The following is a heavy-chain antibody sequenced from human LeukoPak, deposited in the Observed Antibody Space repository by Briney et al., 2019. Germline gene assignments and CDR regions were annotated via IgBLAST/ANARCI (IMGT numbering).Heavy chain of an antibody. CDR1: GYTLTELS. D-gene: IGHD3-22*01. CDR2: FDPEDGET. V-gene: IGHV1-24*01. Sequence: ASVKVSCKVSGYTLTELSMHWVRQAPGKGLEWMGGFDPEDGETIYAQKFQGRVTMTEDTSTDTAYMELSSLRSEDTAVYYCATGDSSGYYYDAFDIWGQGTMVTVSS. J-gene: IGHJ3*02. CDR3: ATGDSSGYYYDAFDI.